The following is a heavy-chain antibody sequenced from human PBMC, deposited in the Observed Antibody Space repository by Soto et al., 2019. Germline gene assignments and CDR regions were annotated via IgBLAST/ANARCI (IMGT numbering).Heavy chain of an antibody. J-gene: IGHJ6*02. CDR3: ASNTGSYYEYYYYGMDV. CDR1: GGSISSGGYS. CDR2: IYHSGST. Sequence: SETLSLTCAVSGGSISSGGYSWSWIRQPPGKGLEWIGYIYHSGSTYYNPSLKSRVTISVDRSKNQFSLKLSSVTAADTAVYYCASNTGSYYEYYYYGMDVWGQGTTVTVSS. V-gene: IGHV4-30-2*01. D-gene: IGHD1-26*01.